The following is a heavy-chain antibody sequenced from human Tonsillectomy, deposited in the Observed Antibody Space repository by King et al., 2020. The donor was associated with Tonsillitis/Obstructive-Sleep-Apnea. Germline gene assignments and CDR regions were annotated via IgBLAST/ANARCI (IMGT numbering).Heavy chain of an antibody. CDR1: GFTFSNYA. CDR2: ISYDGSNK. D-gene: IGHD3-3*01. Sequence: VQLVESGGGVVQPGRSLRLSCAASGFTFSNYAMHWVRQAPGKGLEWVAVISYDGSNKYYADSVKGRFTISRDNSKNTLYLQMNSLRAEDTAVYYCARDLTIFGVHEGAFDIWGQGTMVTVSS. CDR3: ARDLTIFGVHEGAFDI. J-gene: IGHJ3*02. V-gene: IGHV3-30*04.